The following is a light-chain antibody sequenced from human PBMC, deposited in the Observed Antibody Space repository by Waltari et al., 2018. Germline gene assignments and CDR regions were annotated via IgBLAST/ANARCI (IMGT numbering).Light chain of an antibody. CDR1: QSLLHSNGYNY. CDR3: MQGSFPPQT. V-gene: IGKV2-28*01. Sequence: DIVMTQSPLSLPVTPGEPASISCRASQSLLHSNGYNYLDWYVQKPGQSPQLLIYLGSNRASGVPGRFNGSGSGTDFTLKISRVEAEDVGVYYCMQGSFPPQTFGGGTKVEVK. CDR2: LGS. J-gene: IGKJ4*01.